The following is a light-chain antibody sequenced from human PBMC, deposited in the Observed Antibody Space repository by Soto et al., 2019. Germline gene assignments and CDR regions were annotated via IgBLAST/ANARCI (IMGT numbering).Light chain of an antibody. CDR3: QSYDICLHNYV. CDR1: TSNVGSNL. CDR2: NDY. V-gene: IGLV1-44*01. J-gene: IGLJ1*01. Sequence: QSALAQPASASGTPGQRVTISCSGSTSNVGSNLSSSYEQLPGSAPKLLIYNDYERPSEVPDRFSRSQSGTSASLGIPRLQAEDEADYYCQSYDICLHNYVFGTGTKVTVL.